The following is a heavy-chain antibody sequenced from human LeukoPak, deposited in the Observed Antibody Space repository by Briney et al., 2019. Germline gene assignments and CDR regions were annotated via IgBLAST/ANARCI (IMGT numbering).Heavy chain of an antibody. CDR1: GYTFTSYG. CDR2: ISAYNGNT. J-gene: IGHJ6*03. D-gene: IGHD3-3*01. CDR3: ARSGYYDFWSGLYYYYMDV. V-gene: IGHV1-18*01. Sequence: ASVKVSCKASGYTFTSYGISWVRQAPGQRLEWMGWISAYNGNTNYAQKLQGRVTMTTDTSTSTAYMELRSLRSDDTAVYYSARSGYYDFWSGLYYYYMDVWGKGTTVTVSS.